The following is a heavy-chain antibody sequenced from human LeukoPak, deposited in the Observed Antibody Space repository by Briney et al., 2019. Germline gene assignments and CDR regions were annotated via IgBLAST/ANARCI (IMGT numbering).Heavy chain of an antibody. D-gene: IGHD3-10*01. CDR1: GYTLALYY. J-gene: IGHJ4*02. CDR2: INPNSGGT. Sequence: ASVKVSSKASGYTLALYYMHWVRQAPGQGLEWLGWINPNSGGTKYALKYQGRVAMTRDTSISTAYMEVSRLGSDDTAVYYCARGGVRTAASNFDYRGQGTLVTVSS. V-gene: IGHV1-2*02. CDR3: ARGGVRTAASNFDY.